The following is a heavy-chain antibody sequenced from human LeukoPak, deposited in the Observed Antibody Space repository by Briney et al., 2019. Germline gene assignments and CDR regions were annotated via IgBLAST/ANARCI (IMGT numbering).Heavy chain of an antibody. Sequence: GASVKVSCKASGYTFTSYGISWVRQAPGQGPEWMGWISAYNGNTNYAQKLQGRVTMTTDTSTSTAYMELRSLRSDDTAVYYCARDYLWFGELSPNWFDPWGQGTLVTVSS. CDR1: GYTFTSYG. CDR3: ARDYLWFGELSPNWFDP. V-gene: IGHV1-18*01. CDR2: ISAYNGNT. J-gene: IGHJ5*02. D-gene: IGHD3-10*01.